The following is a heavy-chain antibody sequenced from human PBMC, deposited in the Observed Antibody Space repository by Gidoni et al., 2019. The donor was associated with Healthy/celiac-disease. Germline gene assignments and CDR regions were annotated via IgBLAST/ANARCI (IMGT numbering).Heavy chain of an antibody. CDR2: ISYDGSNT. J-gene: IGHJ6*02. D-gene: IGHD3-9*01. V-gene: IGHV3-30-3*01. CDR1: GVTCSSYA. Sequence: QVQLVESGGGGVKPGGARRPAGAASGVTCSSYARHWVRQAPGKGLGWVAVISYDGSNTYYAVSVKGRFTISRDNSKNTLYLQMNSLRAEDTAVYYCARDRAFDWPNYYYYGMDVWGQGTTVTVSS. CDR3: ARDRAFDWPNYYYYGMDV.